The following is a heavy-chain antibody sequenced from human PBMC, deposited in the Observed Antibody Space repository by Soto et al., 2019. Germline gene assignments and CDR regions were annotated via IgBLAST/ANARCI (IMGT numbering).Heavy chain of an antibody. J-gene: IGHJ4*02. D-gene: IGHD3-3*01. Sequence: GGSLRLSCAASGFTFSSYGMHWVRQAPGKGLEWVAVISYDGSNKYYADSVKGRFTISRDNSKNTLYLQMNSLRAEDTAVYYCAKDSPLRFLEWNLEYWGQGTLVTVSS. CDR2: ISYDGSNK. V-gene: IGHV3-30*18. CDR3: AKDSPLRFLEWNLEY. CDR1: GFTFSSYG.